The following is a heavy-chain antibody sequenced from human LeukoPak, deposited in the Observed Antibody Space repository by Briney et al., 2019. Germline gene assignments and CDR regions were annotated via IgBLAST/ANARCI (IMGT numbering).Heavy chain of an antibody. V-gene: IGHV3-23*01. CDR1: GFTFSSYD. D-gene: IGHD4-17*01. CDR3: AKRLGGYGEGGLDY. CDR2: ITDSGGNT. Sequence: GGSLRLSCAASGFTFSSYDMNWVRQAPGKGLEWVSTITDSGGNTWYADSVKGRFTISRDNSKNTVYLQMNSLRAEDTAVYYCAKRLGGYGEGGLDYWGQGTLLTVSS. J-gene: IGHJ4*02.